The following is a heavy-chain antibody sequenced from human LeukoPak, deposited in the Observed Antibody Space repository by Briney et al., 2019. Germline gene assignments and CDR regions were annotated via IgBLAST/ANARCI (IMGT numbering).Heavy chain of an antibody. J-gene: IGHJ4*02. V-gene: IGHV1-69*05. CDR1: GGTFSSHG. CDR2: IIPIFGTT. Sequence: SVKVSCKASGGTFSSHGFSWVRQTPEQGLEWMGGIIPIFGTTNYAQKFQGRVTITTDDSTSTGYTELGSLRSEHTAVYYCARRWPHSSGYYLFDYWGQGTLVAVSS. D-gene: IGHD3-22*01. CDR3: ARRWPHSSGYYLFDY.